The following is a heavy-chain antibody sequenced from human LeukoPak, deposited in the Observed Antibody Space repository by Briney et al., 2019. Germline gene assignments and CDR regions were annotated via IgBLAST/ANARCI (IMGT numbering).Heavy chain of an antibody. V-gene: IGHV3-30*02. J-gene: IGHJ4*02. CDR2: IRYDGSNK. CDR1: GFTFSSYG. CDR3: AKDVGIAARPFYFDY. D-gene: IGHD6-6*01. Sequence: GGSLRLSCAASGFTFSSYGMHWVRQAPGKGLEWVAFIRYDGSNKYYADSVKGRFTISRDNSKNTLYLQMNSLRAEDTAVYYCAKDVGIAARPFYFDYWGQGTLVAVSS.